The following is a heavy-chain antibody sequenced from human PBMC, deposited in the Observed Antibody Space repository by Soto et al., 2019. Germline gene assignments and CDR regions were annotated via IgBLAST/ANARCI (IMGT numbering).Heavy chain of an antibody. CDR3: IQSRCGGDCLQSYASHYYYGMDV. J-gene: IGHJ6*02. V-gene: IGHV2-5*02. CDR1: GFSLNTSGVG. CDR2: IYWDDDK. Sequence: ESGPTLVNPTQTLTLTCTFSGFSLNTSGVGVGWIRQPPGKALEWLALIYWDDDKRYSPSLRSRLTISKDTSKNQVVLTMTNMDPVDTATYYCIQSRCGGDCLQSYASHYYYGMDVWGQGTTVTVSS. D-gene: IGHD2-21*02.